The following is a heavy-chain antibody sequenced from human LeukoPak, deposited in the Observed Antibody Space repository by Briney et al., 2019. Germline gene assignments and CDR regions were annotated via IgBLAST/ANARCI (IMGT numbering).Heavy chain of an antibody. Sequence: GGSLRLSCAASGFTFSNYWMTWVRQAPGKGLEWVANINQDGSVKYYVDSVKGRFTVSRDNAKNSLYLQMNSLRAEDTALYYCLVLLDFDYWGQGTLVTVSS. V-gene: IGHV3-7*01. D-gene: IGHD2/OR15-2a*01. J-gene: IGHJ4*02. CDR2: INQDGSVK. CDR1: GFTFSNYW. CDR3: LVLLDFDY.